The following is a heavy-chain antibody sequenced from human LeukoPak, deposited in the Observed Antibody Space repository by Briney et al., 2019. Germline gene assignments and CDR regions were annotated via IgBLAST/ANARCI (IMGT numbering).Heavy chain of an antibody. CDR3: ATTNDGGGYQWGDFFDF. Sequence: SVKVSCKASGGTSNSHAISWVRQAPGQGLEWMGRIIPNLGTTNRAQNFQDRVTLTADKSTNTAYMELTSLTSDDTAVYYCATTNDGGGYQWGDFFDFWGQETLVTVSS. V-gene: IGHV1-69*04. J-gene: IGHJ4*02. D-gene: IGHD3-22*01. CDR1: GGTSNSHA. CDR2: IIPNLGTT.